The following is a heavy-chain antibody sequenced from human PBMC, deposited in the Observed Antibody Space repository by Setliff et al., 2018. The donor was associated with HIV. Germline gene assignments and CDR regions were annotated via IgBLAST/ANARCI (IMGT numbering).Heavy chain of an antibody. Sequence: GASVKVSCKASGYTFTSYAMHWVRQAPGQRLEWMGWINAGNGNTKYSQKFQGRVTITRDTSASTAYMELSSLRSEDTAVYYCARPRPHCGGDGYSAWFDPWGQGTLVTVSS. D-gene: IGHD2-21*02. CDR3: ARPRPHCGGDGYSAWFDP. CDR2: INAGNGNT. V-gene: IGHV1-3*01. CDR1: GYTFTSYA. J-gene: IGHJ5*02.